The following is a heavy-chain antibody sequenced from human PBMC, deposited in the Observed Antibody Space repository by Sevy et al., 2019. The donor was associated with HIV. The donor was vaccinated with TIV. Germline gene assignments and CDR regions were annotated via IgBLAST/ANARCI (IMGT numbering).Heavy chain of an antibody. CDR1: GFIFDDYG. Sequence: GGSLRLSCVASGFIFDDYGMSWVRQTPGKGLEWVSSIIWNGVSTNYADSVKGRFSISRDNSKNTLYLQMNSLRAEDTAVYYCAKEVVPAAYNGMDVWGQGTTVTVSS. V-gene: IGHV3-20*04. CDR3: AKEVVPAAYNGMDV. D-gene: IGHD2-2*01. J-gene: IGHJ6*02. CDR2: IIWNGVST.